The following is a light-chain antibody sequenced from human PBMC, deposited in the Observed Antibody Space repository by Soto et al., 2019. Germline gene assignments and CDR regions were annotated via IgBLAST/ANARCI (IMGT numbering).Light chain of an antibody. V-gene: IGKV3-15*01. J-gene: IGKJ1*01. CDR1: QSVSSSY. CDR2: GAS. Sequence: EMLRTQSPATLSVSPGERATLSCRASQSVSSSYLAWYQQKPGQAPRLLFYGASTRATGIPASFSGSGSGTEFTLTFSSLQSKDFQVYYCQQYNNWLWSFGQGTKVDIK. CDR3: QQYNNWLWS.